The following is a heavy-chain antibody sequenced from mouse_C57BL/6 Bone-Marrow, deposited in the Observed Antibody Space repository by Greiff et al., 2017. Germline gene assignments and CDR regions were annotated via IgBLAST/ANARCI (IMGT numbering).Heavy chain of an antibody. CDR2: IYPGRGST. Sequence: QVQLQQSGAELVKPGASVKMSCKASGYTFTSYWITWVKQRPGQGLEWIGDIYPGRGSTNYNEKFKSKATLTVDTSSSTAYMQLSSLTSEDSAVYYGAREGYYSPYYFDYWGQGTTLTVSS. CDR3: AREGYYSPYYFDY. J-gene: IGHJ2*01. V-gene: IGHV1-55*01. CDR1: GYTFTSYW. D-gene: IGHD1-1*01.